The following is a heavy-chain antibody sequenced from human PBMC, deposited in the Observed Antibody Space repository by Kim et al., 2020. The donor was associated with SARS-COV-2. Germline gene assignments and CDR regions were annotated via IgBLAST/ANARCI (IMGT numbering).Heavy chain of an antibody. CDR2: INHSGST. V-gene: IGHV4-34*01. D-gene: IGHD3-3*01. J-gene: IGHJ6*02. CDR3: AREVVRFLEWPTKYYYYGMDV. Sequence: SETLSLTCAVYGGSFSGYYWSWIRQPPGKGLEWIGEINHSGSTNYNPSLKSRVTISVDTSKNQFSLKLSSVTAADTAVYYCAREVVRFLEWPTKYYYYGMDVWGQGTTVTVSS. CDR1: GGSFSGYY.